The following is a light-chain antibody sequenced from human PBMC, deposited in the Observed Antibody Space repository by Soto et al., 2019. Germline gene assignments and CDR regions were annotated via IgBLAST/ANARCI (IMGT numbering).Light chain of an antibody. CDR2: WAS. V-gene: IGKV4-1*01. J-gene: IGKJ4*01. CDR3: QQYYSTPLT. Sequence: ILVTQSPDALAVSLGERATINCKSSQTLLYSSNNKNFLAWYQQKPGQPPKLLISWASTRESGVPRRFSGSGSGTDFTLTISSLQTEDVAVYYCQQYYSTPLTFGGGTKLEIK. CDR1: QTLLYSSNNKNF.